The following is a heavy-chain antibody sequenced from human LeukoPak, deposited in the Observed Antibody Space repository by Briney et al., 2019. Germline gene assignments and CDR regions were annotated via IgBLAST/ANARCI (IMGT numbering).Heavy chain of an antibody. V-gene: IGHV4-34*01. D-gene: IGHD6-6*01. Sequence: SSETLSHTCAVYGGSFSGYYWSWIRQPPGKGLEWIGEINHSGSTNYNPSLKSRVTISVDTSKNQFSPKLSSVTAADTAVYYCARGLGKGSSSSESFDYWGQGTLVTVSS. CDR3: ARGLGKGSSSSESFDY. CDR2: INHSGST. CDR1: GGSFSGYY. J-gene: IGHJ4*02.